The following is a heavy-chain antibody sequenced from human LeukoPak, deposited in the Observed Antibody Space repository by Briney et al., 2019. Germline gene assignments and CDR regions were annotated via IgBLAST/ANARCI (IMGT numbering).Heavy chain of an antibody. V-gene: IGHV4-38-2*01. D-gene: IGHD3-10*01. CDR2: IYHSGST. J-gene: IGHJ4*02. Sequence: ASETLSLTCAVSGYSISSGYYWGWIRQPPGKGLEWIGSIYHSGSTYYNPSLKRRVTISVDTSKNQFSRKLSSVTAADTAVYYCARHGEGNYYGSGSYFLALYYFDYWGQGTLVTVSS. CDR1: GYSISSGYY. CDR3: ARHGEGNYYGSGSYFLALYYFDY.